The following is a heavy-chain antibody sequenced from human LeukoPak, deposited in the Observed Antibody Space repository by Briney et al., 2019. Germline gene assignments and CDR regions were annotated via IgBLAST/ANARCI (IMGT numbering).Heavy chain of an antibody. V-gene: IGHV3-7*01. CDR1: GFTFSSYW. D-gene: IGHD3-22*01. CDR2: IKQDGSEK. J-gene: IGHJ4*02. Sequence: PGGSLRLSCAASGFTFSSYWMSWVRQAPGKGLEWEANIKQDGSEKYYVDSVKGRFTISRDNAKNSRYLQMNSLRAEDTAVYYCARDTRITMIVVVSALDYWGQGTLVTVSS. CDR3: ARDTRITMIVVVSALDY.